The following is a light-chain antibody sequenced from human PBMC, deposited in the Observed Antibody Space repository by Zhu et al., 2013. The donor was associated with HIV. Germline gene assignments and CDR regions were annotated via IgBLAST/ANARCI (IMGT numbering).Light chain of an antibody. CDR1: QTVTSSY. J-gene: IGKJ5*01. Sequence: DIVLTQSPGTLSLSPGERTTLSCRASQTVTSSYLAWYQHKPGQAPRLIISGASTRASGIPARFTGSGSGTIFTLTIGRVETEDFALYYCQQYASSPITFGQGTRLEIK. CDR3: QQYASSPIT. V-gene: IGKV3-20*01. CDR2: GAS.